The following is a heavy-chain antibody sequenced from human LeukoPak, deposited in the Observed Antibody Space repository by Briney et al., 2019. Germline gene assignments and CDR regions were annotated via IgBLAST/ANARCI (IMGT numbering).Heavy chain of an antibody. CDR1: SRSFSAYY. J-gene: IGHJ4*02. D-gene: IGHD5-18*01. V-gene: IGHV4-34*01. Sequence: SETLSLTCAVYSRSFSAYYWTWIRQPPGKGLEWIGEVSHSGITNYNPSLKSRVTISVDTSQNQFSLTLTSVTAADTAIYYCAGLRGYKYGFYYWGQGTLVTVSS. CDR3: AGLRGYKYGFYY. CDR2: VSHSGIT.